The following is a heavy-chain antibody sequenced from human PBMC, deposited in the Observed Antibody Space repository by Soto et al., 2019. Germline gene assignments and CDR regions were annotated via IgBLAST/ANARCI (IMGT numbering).Heavy chain of an antibody. CDR1: GFTFSTYV. J-gene: IGHJ4*02. CDR3: AKGSASSRPYYFDY. Sequence: GGSVRLSCAVSGFTFSTYVMSWVRQAPGKGLEWVSAITGSSGDTYHADSVKGRFAISRDNSKNTLYLQMNSLRAEDTAVYYCAKGSASSRPYYFDYWGRGTLVTVSS. CDR2: ITGSSGDT. V-gene: IGHV3-23*01. D-gene: IGHD2-2*01.